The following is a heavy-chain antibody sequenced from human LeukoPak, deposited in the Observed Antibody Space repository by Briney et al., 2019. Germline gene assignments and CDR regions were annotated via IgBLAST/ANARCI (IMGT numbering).Heavy chain of an antibody. CDR3: ARHEVGWKVGGAKYYFAMDV. Sequence: SGTLCLTCTASGVCISNYYRSWIRQPPGKGLEWIWNINYSGSANYKPALKSRVTIAVDTPKNQFSLRLSSVTAADTAVYYCARHEVGWKVGGAKYYFAMDVWGQGATVTVSS. J-gene: IGHJ6*02. CDR2: INYSGSA. V-gene: IGHV4-59*08. D-gene: IGHD1-26*01. CDR1: GVCISNYY.